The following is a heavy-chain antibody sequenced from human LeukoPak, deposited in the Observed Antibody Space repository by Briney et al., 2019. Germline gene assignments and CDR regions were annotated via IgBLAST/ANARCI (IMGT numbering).Heavy chain of an antibody. CDR3: ARVGLGYCSSTSCLNWFDP. CDR1: GVSFSGYY. D-gene: IGHD2-2*01. J-gene: IGHJ5*02. V-gene: IGHV4-34*01. CDR2: INHSGST. Sequence: SETLSLTCAVYGVSFSGYYWSWIRQPPGKGLEWIGEINHSGSTNYNPSLKSRVTISVDTSKNQFSLKLSSVTAADTAVYYCARVGLGYCSSTSCLNWFDPWGQGTLVTVSS.